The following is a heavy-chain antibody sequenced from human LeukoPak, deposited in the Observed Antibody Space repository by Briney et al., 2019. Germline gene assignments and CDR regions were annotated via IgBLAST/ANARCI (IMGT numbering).Heavy chain of an antibody. Sequence: PGGSLRLSCAASGFTFSSYNINWVRLAPGKGLEWVSSISTSSSYIYYADSVKGRFTISRDNAKNSLFLQMNSLRAEDTAVYYCARDATAPAGFYYFDYWGKGTLVTVSS. CDR3: ARDATAPAGFYYFDY. D-gene: IGHD6-13*01. J-gene: IGHJ4*02. CDR1: GFTFSSYN. CDR2: ISTSSSYI. V-gene: IGHV3-21*01.